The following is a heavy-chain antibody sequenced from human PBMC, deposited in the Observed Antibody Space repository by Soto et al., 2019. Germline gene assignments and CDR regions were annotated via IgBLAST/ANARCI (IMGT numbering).Heavy chain of an antibody. CDR1: GFTIGDCW. CDR2: IKQDGSEK. Sequence: GGSLRLSCAASGFTIGDCWMSWVRQAPGKGLEWVANIKQDGSEKYYVGSVKGRFTISRNSAKNSLYLQMDNLRGEDTAVYYCARTVVVVVPDNFDHWGQGTLVTVSS. V-gene: IGHV3-7*01. CDR3: ARTVVVVVPDNFDH. J-gene: IGHJ4*02. D-gene: IGHD3-22*01.